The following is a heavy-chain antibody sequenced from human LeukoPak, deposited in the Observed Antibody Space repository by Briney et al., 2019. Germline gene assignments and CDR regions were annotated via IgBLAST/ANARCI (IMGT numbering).Heavy chain of an antibody. CDR2: IYYSGST. CDR1: GGSISSSSYY. J-gene: IGHJ6*02. Sequence: SETLSLTCTVSGGSISSSSYYWGWIRQPPGKGLEWIGSIYYSGSTYYNPSLKSRVTISVDTSKNQFSLKLSSVTAADTAVYYCARQAVVPAAIGVWGQGTTVTVSS. V-gene: IGHV4-39*01. CDR3: ARQAVVPAAIGV. D-gene: IGHD2-2*01.